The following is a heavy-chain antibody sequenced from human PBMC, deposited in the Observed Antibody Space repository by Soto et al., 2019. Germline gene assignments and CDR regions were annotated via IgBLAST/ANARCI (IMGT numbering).Heavy chain of an antibody. D-gene: IGHD3-22*01. V-gene: IGHV3-30*18. Sequence: QVQLTESGGSVLQPGRSLRLSCAASGFTFSSYGMHWVRQAPGKGLEWVTIISNDGSIQYYGDSVKGRFTVSRDNSKNPLFLGMNSLTAEDTATYYCAKDRRDSSGTCSRCFGMDVWGQGTTVTVSS. CDR2: ISNDGSIQ. CDR3: AKDRRDSSGTCSRCFGMDV. J-gene: IGHJ6*02. CDR1: GFTFSSYG.